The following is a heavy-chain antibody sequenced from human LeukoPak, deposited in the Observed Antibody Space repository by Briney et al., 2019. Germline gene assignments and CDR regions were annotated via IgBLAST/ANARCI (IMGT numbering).Heavy chain of an antibody. V-gene: IGHV3-53*01. CDR1: GLTVRSNY. CDR2: IYSDGST. D-gene: IGHD1-26*01. Sequence: QPGGSLRLSCAASGLTVRSNYMSWVRQAPGKGLEWVSVIYSDGSTYYEDSVKGRFAISRDNSKNTLSLQMNSLRVEDTAVYARAYSERYGLGYYYMDVWGKGTTVTVSS. CDR3: AYSERYGLGYYYMDV. J-gene: IGHJ6*03.